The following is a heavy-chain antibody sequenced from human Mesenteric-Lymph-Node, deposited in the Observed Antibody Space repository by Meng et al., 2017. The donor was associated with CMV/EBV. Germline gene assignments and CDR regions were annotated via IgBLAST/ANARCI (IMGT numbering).Heavy chain of an antibody. CDR2: LYYRGST. D-gene: IGHD2-15*01. V-gene: IGHV4-31*02. CDR3: ARRGYCSGGSCYRVRWFDP. J-gene: IGHJ5*02. CDR1: ISRGCYY. Sequence: ISRGCYYWIWFRQRPGNGLEWIGYLYYRGSTYYNPSLKSRVTISVDTSTSQFSLKLSSVTAADTAVYYCARRGYCSGGSCYRVRWFDPWGQGTLVTVSS.